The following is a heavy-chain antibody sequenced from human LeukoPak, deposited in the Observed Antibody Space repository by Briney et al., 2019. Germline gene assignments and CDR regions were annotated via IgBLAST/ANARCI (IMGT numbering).Heavy chain of an antibody. V-gene: IGHV1-69*05. CDR3: ARSYYDSSGSLFFDY. J-gene: IGHJ4*02. Sequence: GSSVKVSCKASGGTFSSYAISWVRQAPGQGLEWMGGIIPIFGTANYAQKFQGRVTMTRNTSISTAYMELSSLRSEDTAVYYCARSYYDSSGSLFFDYWGQGTLVTVSS. CDR1: GGTFSSYA. CDR2: IIPIFGTA. D-gene: IGHD3-22*01.